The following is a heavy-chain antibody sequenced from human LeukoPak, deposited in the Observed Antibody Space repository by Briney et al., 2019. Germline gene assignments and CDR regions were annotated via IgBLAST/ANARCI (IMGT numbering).Heavy chain of an antibody. Sequence: GGSLRLSCAASGFTFSSSAMSWVRQAPGKGLEWVSAISASAGSAYQADSVKGRFTISRDNSKDTLYLQMNSLRAEDTAVYCCARGDSTWHWYFDLWGRGTLVSVSS. CDR1: GFTFSSSA. CDR3: ARGDSTWHWYFDL. J-gene: IGHJ2*01. D-gene: IGHD6-13*01. CDR2: ISASAGSA. V-gene: IGHV3-23*01.